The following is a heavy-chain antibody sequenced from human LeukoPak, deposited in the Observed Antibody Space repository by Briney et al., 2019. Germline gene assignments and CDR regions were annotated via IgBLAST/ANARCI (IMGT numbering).Heavy chain of an antibody. Sequence: ASVKVSCKSSGYTFTSYGISWVRQAPGQGLEWMGWISAYNGNTSYAQTLQGRVTMTTDTSANTAYMELRSLRSDDTAVYYCARLACSGGSCYSCDYWGQGTLVTVSS. CDR1: GYTFTSYG. CDR3: ARLACSGGSCYSCDY. J-gene: IGHJ4*02. CDR2: ISAYNGNT. D-gene: IGHD2-15*01. V-gene: IGHV1-18*01.